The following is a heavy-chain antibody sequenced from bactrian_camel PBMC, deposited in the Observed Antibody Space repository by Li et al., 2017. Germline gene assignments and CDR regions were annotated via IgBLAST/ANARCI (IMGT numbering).Heavy chain of an antibody. Sequence: HVQLVESGGGSVQAGGSLRLACAGAAHTSTFCVAWFRQVPGKEREGVAARDTDGSTNYADSVRGRFTISRDGTNNTVYLQMNNLVPEDTAMYYCAAEPRYGGYWMLIDVHYNYWGQGTQVTVS. CDR2: RDTDGST. J-gene: IGHJ4*01. D-gene: IGHD2*01. V-gene: IGHV3S53*01. CDR1: AHTSTFCV. CDR3: AAEPRYGGYWMLIDVHYNY.